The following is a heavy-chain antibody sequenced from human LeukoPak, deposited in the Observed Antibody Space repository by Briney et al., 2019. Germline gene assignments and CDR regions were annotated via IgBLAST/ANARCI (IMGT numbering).Heavy chain of an antibody. Sequence: PGGSLRLSCAASGFTFSSYSMNWVRQAPGKGLEWVSSISSSSSYIYYADSVKGRFTISRDNAKNTLYLQMNSLRAEDTAVYYCARGNYGDYDFDYWGQGTLVTVSS. V-gene: IGHV3-21*01. CDR1: GFTFSSYS. D-gene: IGHD4-17*01. CDR3: ARGNYGDYDFDY. J-gene: IGHJ4*02. CDR2: ISSSSSYI.